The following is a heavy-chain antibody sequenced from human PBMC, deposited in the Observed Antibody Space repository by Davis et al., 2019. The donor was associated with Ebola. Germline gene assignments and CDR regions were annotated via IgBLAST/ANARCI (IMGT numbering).Heavy chain of an antibody. CDR3: ARDRRYSSGSIGELDH. CDR1: GFTFIDYF. Sequence: ASVKVSCKASGFTFIDYFLHWVRQAPGQGPEWMGWISLNSGSTKYSHKFQGRVTMTRDTSISTVYMELNRLTSDDTAVYYCARDRRYSSGSIGELDHWGQGALVTVSS. CDR2: ISLNSGST. J-gene: IGHJ4*02. V-gene: IGHV1-2*02. D-gene: IGHD6-25*01.